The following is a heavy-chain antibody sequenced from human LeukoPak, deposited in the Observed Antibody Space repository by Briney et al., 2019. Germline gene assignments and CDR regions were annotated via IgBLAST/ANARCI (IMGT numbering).Heavy chain of an antibody. D-gene: IGHD3-10*01. CDR1: GFTFSSYG. CDR2: IWYDGSNK. Sequence: GRSLRLSCAASGFTFSSYGMRWVRQAPGKGLEWVAVIWYDGSNKYYADSVKGGFTISRDNSKNTLYLQMNSLRAEDTAVYYCARDRGLGNFDYWGQGTLVTVSS. V-gene: IGHV3-33*01. J-gene: IGHJ4*02. CDR3: ARDRGLGNFDY.